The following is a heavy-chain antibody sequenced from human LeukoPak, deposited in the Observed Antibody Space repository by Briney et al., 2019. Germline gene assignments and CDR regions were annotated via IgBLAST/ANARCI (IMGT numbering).Heavy chain of an antibody. CDR3: ARVVEEVYAPGNWFDP. CDR2: IYYSGST. D-gene: IGHD2-8*01. V-gene: IGHV4-61*08. CDR1: GGSISSGGYY. J-gene: IGHJ5*02. Sequence: SETLSLTCTVSGGSISSGGYYWSWIRQPPGKGLEWIGYIYYSGSTNYNPSLKSRVTISVDTSKNQFSLKLSSVTAADTAVYYCARVVEEVYAPGNWFDPWGQGTLVTVSS.